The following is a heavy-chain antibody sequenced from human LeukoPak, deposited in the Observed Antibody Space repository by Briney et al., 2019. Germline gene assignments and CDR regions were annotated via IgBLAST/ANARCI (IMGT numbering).Heavy chain of an antibody. D-gene: IGHD3-16*01. Sequence: GGSLRLSCAASGFTFSSHAMCWVRQAPGKGLEWVSSIDISGGVTYYAESVKGRFTISRDNSKNTLYLEMNSLRAEDTALYYCANEIRPNDYWGQGTLVTVSS. CDR1: GFTFSSHA. CDR3: ANEIRPNDY. J-gene: IGHJ4*02. V-gene: IGHV3-23*01. CDR2: IDISGGVT.